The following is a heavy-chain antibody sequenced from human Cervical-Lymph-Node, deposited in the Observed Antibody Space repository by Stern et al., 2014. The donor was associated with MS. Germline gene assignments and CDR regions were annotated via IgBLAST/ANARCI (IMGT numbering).Heavy chain of an antibody. CDR1: GFTLTTYT. Sequence: EVQLLESGEGLVQPGGSLRLSCTASGFTLTTYTMHWVRQAPGKGLEYLSGISSNGGSTYYADSVKGRFTISRDNSKNTVNLQMGSLRAEDTATYYCARSPYSYGNLDAFDIWGQGTMVTVSP. CDR2: ISSNGGST. V-gene: IGHV3-64*02. J-gene: IGHJ3*02. D-gene: IGHD5-18*01. CDR3: ARSPYSYGNLDAFDI.